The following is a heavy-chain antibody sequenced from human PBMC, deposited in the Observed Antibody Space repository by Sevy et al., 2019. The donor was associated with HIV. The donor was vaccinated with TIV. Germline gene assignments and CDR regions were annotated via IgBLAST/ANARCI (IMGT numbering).Heavy chain of an antibody. CDR1: GFSFNKYA. CDR2: ISYDGRKK. CDR3: ARDPDIGDYVLLFDY. Sequence: GGSLRLSCVASGFSFNKYAMHWVRQAPGEGLEWIGFISYDGRKKDYAHSVKGRVTISRDDSKNTLYLQLDSLRGEDTAVYYCARDPDIGDYVLLFDYWGQGTLVTVSS. D-gene: IGHD4-17*01. J-gene: IGHJ4*02. V-gene: IGHV3-30*04.